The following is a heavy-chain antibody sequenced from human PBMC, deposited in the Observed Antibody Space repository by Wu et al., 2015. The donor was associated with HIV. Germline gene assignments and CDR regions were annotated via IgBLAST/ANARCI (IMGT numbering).Heavy chain of an antibody. CDR1: GYNFINYD. V-gene: IGHV1-8*01. CDR3: AKADQRGYDYGHWNFDF. Sequence: QVQLVQSGAEMKKPGASVKVSCKASGYNFINYDINWVKLTPGQGLEWMGWMKPKSGDTGYALTFLGRVTMTRDISTNTAYMELSSLRSDDTALYFCAKADQRGYDYGHWNFDFWAKAPGHCLL. J-gene: IGHJ2*01. CDR2: MKPKSGDT. D-gene: IGHD5-18*01.